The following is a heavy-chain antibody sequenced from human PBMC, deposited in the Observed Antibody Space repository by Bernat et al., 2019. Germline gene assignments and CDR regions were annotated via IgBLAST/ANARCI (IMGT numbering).Heavy chain of an antibody. Sequence: EVQLVVSGGGLVQPDRSLRLSCAAFGFTFEDYAMHWVRQAPGKGLEWVSTINWNGANIIYADYVKGRFTISRDNANNSLYLQMNSLRAEDTAFYYCARDISDTSTTIDYWGQGTLVTVS. CDR3: ARDISDTSTTIDY. CDR2: INWNGANI. D-gene: IGHD5-18*01. J-gene: IGHJ4*02. CDR1: GFTFEDYA. V-gene: IGHV3-9*01.